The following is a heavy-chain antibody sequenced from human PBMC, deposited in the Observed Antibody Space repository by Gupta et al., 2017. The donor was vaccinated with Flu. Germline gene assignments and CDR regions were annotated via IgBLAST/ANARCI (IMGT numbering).Heavy chain of an antibody. CDR3: VRLVTWNKGMDV. Sequence: EVQLVQSGVEVKKPGESLKLSCRASGYNFHSYWIAWVRLMPGKGLEWMGAIYPGDSETSYSPSFQGPVTMSADKSISTAYLQWSGLKASDTAIYYCVRLVTWNKGMDVWGEGTTVTVSS. CDR1: GYNFHSYW. CDR2: IYPGDSET. D-gene: IGHD1/OR15-1a*01. V-gene: IGHV5-51*03. J-gene: IGHJ6*03.